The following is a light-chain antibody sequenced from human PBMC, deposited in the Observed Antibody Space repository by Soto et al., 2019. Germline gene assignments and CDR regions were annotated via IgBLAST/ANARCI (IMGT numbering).Light chain of an antibody. CDR1: QSVFFSSNNKNY. V-gene: IGKV4-1*01. Sequence: DIVMTQSPDSLAVSLGERATINCQSSQSVFFSSNNKNYLAWYQQKPGQPPKLLIYWASTRKSGVPDRFSGSGSGTDFTLTISGLQAEDVAVYYCQQYYTTPFTFGPWTKVDIK. CDR3: QQYYTTPFT. CDR2: WAS. J-gene: IGKJ3*01.